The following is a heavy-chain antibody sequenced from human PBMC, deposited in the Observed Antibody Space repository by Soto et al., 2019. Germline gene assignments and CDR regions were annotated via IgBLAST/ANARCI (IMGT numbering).Heavy chain of an antibody. Sequence: SETLSLTCTVSGGSISSSSYYWGWIRQPPGKGLEWIGSIYYSGSTYYNPSLKSRVTISVDTPKNQFSLKLSSVTAADTAVYYCARLCVYSSGWYLEYYFDYWGQGTLVTVSS. D-gene: IGHD6-19*01. CDR2: IYYSGST. CDR1: GGSISSSSYY. V-gene: IGHV4-39*01. CDR3: ARLCVYSSGWYLEYYFDY. J-gene: IGHJ4*02.